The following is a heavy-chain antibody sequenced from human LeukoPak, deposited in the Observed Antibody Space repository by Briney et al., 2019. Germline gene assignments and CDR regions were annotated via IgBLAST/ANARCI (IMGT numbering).Heavy chain of an antibody. J-gene: IGHJ4*02. D-gene: IGHD3-10*01. V-gene: IGHV1-69*13. CDR3: ARAWPRGRFGELLSYYFDY. CDR2: IIPIFGTA. CDR1: GGTFSSYA. Sequence: ASVKVSCKASGGTFSSYAISWVRQAPGQGLEWMGGIIPIFGTANYAQKFQGRVTITADESTSTAYMELSSLRSEDTAVYYCARAWPRGRFGELLSYYFDYWGQGTLVTVSS.